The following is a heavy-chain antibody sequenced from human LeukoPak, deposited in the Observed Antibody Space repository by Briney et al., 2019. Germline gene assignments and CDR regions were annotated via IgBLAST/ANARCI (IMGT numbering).Heavy chain of an antibody. D-gene: IGHD3-22*01. CDR3: ARGYDY. CDR1: GGLISGSHYY. J-gene: IGHJ4*02. Sequence: PSETLSLTCTVSGGLISGSHYYWARIRQPPGKGLEWIGMINYSGSRYYNPSLWSRVTISVDTSTNQFSLNVNSMTAADTAVYYCARGYDYWGQGTLVAVSS. V-gene: IGHV4-39*01. CDR2: INYSGSR.